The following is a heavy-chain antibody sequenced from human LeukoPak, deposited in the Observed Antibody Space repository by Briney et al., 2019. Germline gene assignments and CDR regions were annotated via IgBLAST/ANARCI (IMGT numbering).Heavy chain of an antibody. Sequence: PGRSLRLSCAASGFTFSSYGMHWVRQAPGKGLEWVAFIRYGGSNKYYADSVKGRFTISRDDSKNTLYMQMNSLRAEDTAVYYCAKRWISTYYYDSSGYRRGAFDIWGQGTMVTVSS. CDR1: GFTFSSYG. D-gene: IGHD3-22*01. CDR2: IRYGGSNK. J-gene: IGHJ3*02. V-gene: IGHV3-30*02. CDR3: AKRWISTYYYDSSGYRRGAFDI.